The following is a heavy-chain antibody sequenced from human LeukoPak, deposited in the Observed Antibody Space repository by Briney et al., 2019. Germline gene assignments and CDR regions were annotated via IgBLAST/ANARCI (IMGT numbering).Heavy chain of an antibody. CDR3: AREALYGSGSYGPLGY. J-gene: IGHJ4*02. CDR1: GDSVSSNSAA. V-gene: IGHV6-1*01. D-gene: IGHD3-10*01. Sequence: SQTLSLTCAISGDSVSSNSAAWNWIRQSPSRGLEWLGRTYYRSKWYNDYAVSVKSRITINPDTSKNQFSLQLNSVTAADTAVYYCAREALYGSGSYGPLGYWGQGTLVTVSS. CDR2: TYYRSKWYN.